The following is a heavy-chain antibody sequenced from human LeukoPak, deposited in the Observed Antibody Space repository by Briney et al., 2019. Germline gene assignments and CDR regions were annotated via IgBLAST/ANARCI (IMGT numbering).Heavy chain of an antibody. J-gene: IGHJ4*02. CDR3: ARDLRVRRSPSARRPGPWVHSFYL. D-gene: IGHD3-10*01. CDR2: IYYSGST. Sequence: SETLSLTCTVSGGSISSSSYYWGWIRQPPGKGLEWIGSIYYSGSTYHNPSLKSRVTISVDTSKNQFSLKLSSVTAADTAVYYCARDLRVRRSPSARRPGPWVHSFYLWGQGTLVTVSS. CDR1: GGSISSSSYY. V-gene: IGHV4-39*07.